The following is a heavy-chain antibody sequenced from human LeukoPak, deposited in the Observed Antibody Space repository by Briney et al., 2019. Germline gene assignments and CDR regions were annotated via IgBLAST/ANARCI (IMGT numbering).Heavy chain of an antibody. D-gene: IGHD2-15*01. CDR1: GYTFSSYG. CDR3: ARDCSAGNCYSYI. CDR2: INAYNGNT. V-gene: IGHV1-18*01. Sequence: ASVKVSCKASGYTFSSYGISWVRQAPGQGLEWMGWINAYNGNTNYAQNFQGRVTMTTDTSTGTAYMELRSLRSDDTAVYYCARDCSAGNCYSYIWGQGTLVTVSS. J-gene: IGHJ4*02.